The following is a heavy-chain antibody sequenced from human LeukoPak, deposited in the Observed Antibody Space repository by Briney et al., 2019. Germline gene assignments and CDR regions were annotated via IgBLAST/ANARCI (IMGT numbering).Heavy chain of an antibody. V-gene: IGHV3-21*01. CDR2: ISSSSSYI. Sequence: GGSLRLSCGASGFTFSSYSMNWVRQAPGKGLEWVSSISSSSSYIYYADSVKGRFTISRDNAKNSLYLQMNSLRAEDTAVYYCARGRLRLGELSSDYWGQGTLVTVSS. CDR3: ARGRLRLGELSSDY. D-gene: IGHD3-16*02. CDR1: GFTFSSYS. J-gene: IGHJ4*02.